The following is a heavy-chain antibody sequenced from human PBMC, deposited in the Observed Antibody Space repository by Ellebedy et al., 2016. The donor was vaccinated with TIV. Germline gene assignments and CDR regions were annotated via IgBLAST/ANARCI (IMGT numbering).Heavy chain of an antibody. V-gene: IGHV1-8*01. CDR3: ATAGDYGDYEGDAFDI. CDR2: MNPNSGNT. CDR1: GYTFTSYD. Sequence: ASVKVSCXASGYTFTSYDINWVRQATGQGLEWMGWMNPNSGNTGYAQKFQGRVTMTRNTSISTAYMELSSLRSEDTAVYYCATAGDYGDYEGDAFDIWGQGTMVTVSS. D-gene: IGHD4-17*01. J-gene: IGHJ3*02.